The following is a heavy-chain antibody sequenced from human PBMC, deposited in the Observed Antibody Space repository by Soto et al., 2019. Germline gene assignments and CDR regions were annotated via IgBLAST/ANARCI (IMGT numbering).Heavy chain of an antibody. V-gene: IGHV5-51*01. Sequence: PGESLKISCKGSGYSFTSYWIGWVRQMPGKGLEWMGIIYPGDSDTRYSPSFQGQVTISADKSISTAYLQWSSLKASDTAMYYCAILPIAAAGPAPYYFDYWGQGTLVTVSS. J-gene: IGHJ4*02. CDR3: AILPIAAAGPAPYYFDY. D-gene: IGHD6-13*01. CDR1: GYSFTSYW. CDR2: IYPGDSDT.